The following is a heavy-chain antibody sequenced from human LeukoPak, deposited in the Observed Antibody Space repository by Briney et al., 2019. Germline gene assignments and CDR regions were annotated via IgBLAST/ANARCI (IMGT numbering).Heavy chain of an antibody. Sequence: PGGSLRLSCAASGLTVSSYMSWVRQVPGKGLEWVSVIYSGGSIYYADSVKGRFTISRDKSKNTLYLQMNSLRAEDTAVYYCARPPYGGVDYWGQGTLVTVHS. CDR1: GLTVSSY. D-gene: IGHD4-23*01. CDR2: IYSGGSI. V-gene: IGHV3-66*04. CDR3: ARPPYGGVDY. J-gene: IGHJ4*02.